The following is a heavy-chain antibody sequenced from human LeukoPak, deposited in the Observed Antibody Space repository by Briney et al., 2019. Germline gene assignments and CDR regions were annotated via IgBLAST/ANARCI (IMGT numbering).Heavy chain of an antibody. CDR1: GFTFDDYA. D-gene: IGHD3-9*01. J-gene: IGHJ1*01. Sequence: GRSLRLSCAASGFTFDDYAMHWVRQAPGKGLEWVSGISWNSGSIGYADSVKGRSTISRDNAKNSLYLQMNSLRAEDTALYYCAKDIEAILTGYLTFQHWGQRTLVTVSS. CDR3: AKDIEAILTGYLTFQH. CDR2: ISWNSGSI. V-gene: IGHV3-9*01.